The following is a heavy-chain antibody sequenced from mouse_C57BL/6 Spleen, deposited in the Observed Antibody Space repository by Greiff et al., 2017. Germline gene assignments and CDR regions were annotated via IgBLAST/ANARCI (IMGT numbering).Heavy chain of an antibody. V-gene: IGHV5-9*01. CDR3: ARQDYYGSSYVLFDY. CDR2: ISGGGGNT. Sequence: EVKVEESGGGLVKPGGSLKLSCAASGFTFSSYTMSWVRQTPEKRLEWVATISGGGGNTYYPDSVKGRFTISRDNAKNTLYLQMSSLRSEDTALYYCARQDYYGSSYVLFDYWGQGTTLTVSS. J-gene: IGHJ2*01. D-gene: IGHD1-1*01. CDR1: GFTFSSYT.